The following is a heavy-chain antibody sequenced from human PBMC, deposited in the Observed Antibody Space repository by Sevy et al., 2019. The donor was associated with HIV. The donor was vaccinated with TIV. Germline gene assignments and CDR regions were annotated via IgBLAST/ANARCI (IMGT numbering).Heavy chain of an antibody. CDR3: ARSLLRFLEWPRWHYFDY. CDR2: IYSGGSR. D-gene: IGHD3-3*01. V-gene: IGHV3-53*04. J-gene: IGHJ4*02. Sequence: GGSLRLSCGASGFTVSSNYMSWVRQAPGKGLEWVSVIYSGGSRYYPDSVKGRFTISRHKSKNTLYLQMNSLRAEDTAVYYCARSLLRFLEWPRWHYFDYWGQGTLVTVSS. CDR1: GFTVSSNY.